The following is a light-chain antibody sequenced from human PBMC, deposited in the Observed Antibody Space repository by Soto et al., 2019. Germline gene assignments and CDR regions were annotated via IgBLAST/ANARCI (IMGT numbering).Light chain of an antibody. J-gene: IGKJ1*01. V-gene: IGKV1-5*03. CDR3: QQYDSYSRT. CDR1: QSISNW. CDR2: KAS. Sequence: IQMTQSPSTLSASLGDRVSITCRASQSISNWLAWHQQKPGKAPKLLIYKASTLDSGVPSRFSGSGSGTEFTLTISSLQPDDFATYYCQQYDSYSRTFGQGTKVDIK.